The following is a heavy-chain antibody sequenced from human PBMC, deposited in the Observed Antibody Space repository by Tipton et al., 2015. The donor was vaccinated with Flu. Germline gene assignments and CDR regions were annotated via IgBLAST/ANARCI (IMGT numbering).Heavy chain of an antibody. CDR1: GGSFSAYY. D-gene: IGHD1-1*01. J-gene: IGHJ4*02. CDR3: ARGAGGPATAYDC. CDR2: VNHSGGT. V-gene: IGHV4-34*01. Sequence: TLPLTCTISGGSFSAYYWSWIRQSPGKGLEWIGEVNHSGGTNYNPSLKSRVTMSVDTSKNQFSLRLSSVTAADTAVYYCARGAGGPATAYDCWGQGTLVTVSS.